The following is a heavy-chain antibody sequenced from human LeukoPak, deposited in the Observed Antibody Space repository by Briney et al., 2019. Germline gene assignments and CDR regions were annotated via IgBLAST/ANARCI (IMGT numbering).Heavy chain of an antibody. CDR3: ARVARCTSCFDVDY. V-gene: IGHV4-38-2*02. J-gene: IGHJ4*02. D-gene: IGHD2-2*01. CDR1: GYSINTGYY. Sequence: PSETLSLTCSVSGYSINTGYYWGWVRQPPGKGLEWIGSFFLKGSTYYNPSLKSRVTISVDTSKNQFSLTLSSVTAADTAVYYCARVARCTSCFDVDYWGQGTLVTVSS. CDR2: FFLKGST.